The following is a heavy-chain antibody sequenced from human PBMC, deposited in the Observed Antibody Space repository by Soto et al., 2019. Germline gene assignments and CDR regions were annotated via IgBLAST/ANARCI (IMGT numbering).Heavy chain of an antibody. CDR2: ISAYNGKK. CDR3: ARDGNNWNDPSCGSLNPVRMDV. Sequence: GASVKVSCKPSGYAFTCYCISWVRQAPGQGLEWMGWISAYNGKKNYAQKLQGRVTMTTDTSTSTPYMELRSLRSAGTAVYHCARDGNNWNDPSCGSLNPVRMDVWG. V-gene: IGHV1-18*04. D-gene: IGHD1-1*01. J-gene: IGHJ6*02. CDR1: GYAFTCYC.